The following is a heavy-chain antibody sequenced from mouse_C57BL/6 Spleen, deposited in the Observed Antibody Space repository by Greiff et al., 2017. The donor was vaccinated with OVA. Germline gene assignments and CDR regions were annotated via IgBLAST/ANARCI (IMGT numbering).Heavy chain of an antibody. Sequence: VQLQQPGAELVKPRASVKMSCKASGYTFTSYWITWVKQRPGQGLEWIGDIYPGSGSTNYNEKFKSKATLTVDTSSSTAYMQLSSLTSEDSAVYYCARIPYYGSSPYYFDYWGQGTTLTVSS. D-gene: IGHD1-1*01. CDR1: GYTFTSYW. CDR2: IYPGSGST. CDR3: ARIPYYGSSPYYFDY. V-gene: IGHV1-55*01. J-gene: IGHJ2*01.